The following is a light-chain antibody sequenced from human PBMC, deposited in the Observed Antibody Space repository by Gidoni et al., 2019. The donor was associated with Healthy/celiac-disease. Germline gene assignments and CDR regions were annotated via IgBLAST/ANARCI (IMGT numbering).Light chain of an antibody. J-gene: IGKJ5*01. CDR3: EQYDKLPTFT. Sequence: DIQMTQSPSSLSASVRDRVTITCPASQDISNYLNWYQQKPGKAPKLLIYDASNLETGVPSSFSGSGTGTDFTVTISSLQSEDIATYYCEQYDKLPTFTFGQGTRLEIK. CDR1: QDISNY. V-gene: IGKV1-33*01. CDR2: DAS.